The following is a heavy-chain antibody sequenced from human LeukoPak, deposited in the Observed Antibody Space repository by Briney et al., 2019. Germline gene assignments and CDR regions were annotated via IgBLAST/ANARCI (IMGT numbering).Heavy chain of an antibody. CDR1: GGSFSGYY. Sequence: SEALSLTCAVYGGSFSGYYWSWIRQPPGKGLEWIGEINHSGSTNYNPSLKSRVTISVDTSKNQFSLKLSSVTAADTAVYYCARGRKFGYWGQGTLVTVSS. J-gene: IGHJ4*02. D-gene: IGHD1-14*01. CDR3: ARGRKFGY. CDR2: INHSGST. V-gene: IGHV4-34*01.